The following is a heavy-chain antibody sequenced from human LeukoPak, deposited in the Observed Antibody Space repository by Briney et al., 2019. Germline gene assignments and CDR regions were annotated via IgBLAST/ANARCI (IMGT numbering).Heavy chain of an antibody. V-gene: IGHV3-74*01. CDR2: ISSDGTTT. J-gene: IGHJ5*02. Sequence: PGGFLRLSCAASAFTFSRYWMHWVRQTPGEGLVWGSRISSDGTTTTYADSVKGRFTISRDNARNTLYLQMNSLRAEDTAVYYCARFAYDSGSLSWGQGALVTVSS. CDR3: ARFAYDSGSLS. D-gene: IGHD3-10*01. CDR1: AFTFSRYW.